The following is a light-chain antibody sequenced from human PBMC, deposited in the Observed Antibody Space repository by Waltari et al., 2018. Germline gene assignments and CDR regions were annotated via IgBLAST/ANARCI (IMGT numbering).Light chain of an antibody. J-gene: IGKJ4*01. V-gene: IGKV3-11*01. CDR2: DSS. CDR1: QSVSSY. CDR3: QKRSNWPLT. Sequence: EIVLTQSPATLSLSPGERATLSCRASQSVSSYLAWYQQNPGQAPRLLIYDSSNTATGIPARFSGSGSGTDFTLTISSPEPEDFAVYYCQKRSNWPLTFGGGTKVEIK.